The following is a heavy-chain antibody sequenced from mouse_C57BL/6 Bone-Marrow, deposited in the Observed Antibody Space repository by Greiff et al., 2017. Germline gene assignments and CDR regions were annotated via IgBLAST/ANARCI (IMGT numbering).Heavy chain of an antibody. CDR1: GYTFTSYW. D-gene: IGHD3-1*01. J-gene: IGHJ4*01. Sequence: QVQLQQSGAELVKPGASVKLSCKASGYTFTSYWMHWVKQRPGQGLEWIGMIHPNSGSTNYNEKFKSKATLTVDKSSSTAYMQLSSLTSEDSAVYYCARAGLVPYYAMDYWGQGTSVTVSS. CDR3: ARAGLVPYYAMDY. V-gene: IGHV1-64*01. CDR2: IHPNSGST.